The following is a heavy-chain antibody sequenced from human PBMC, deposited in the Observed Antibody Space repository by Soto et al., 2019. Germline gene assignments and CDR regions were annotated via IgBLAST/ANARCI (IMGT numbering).Heavy chain of an antibody. CDR1: GFTFGDYA. V-gene: IGHV3-49*03. D-gene: IGHD6-13*01. Sequence: GGSLRLSCTASGFTFGDYAMSWFRQAPGKGLEWVGFIRSKAYGGTTEYAASVKGRFTISRDDSKSIAYLQMNSLKTEDTAVYYCTRGISSWYLHYYYYYYMDVWGKGTTVTVSS. J-gene: IGHJ6*03. CDR3: TRGISSWYLHYYYYYYMDV. CDR2: IRSKAYGGTT.